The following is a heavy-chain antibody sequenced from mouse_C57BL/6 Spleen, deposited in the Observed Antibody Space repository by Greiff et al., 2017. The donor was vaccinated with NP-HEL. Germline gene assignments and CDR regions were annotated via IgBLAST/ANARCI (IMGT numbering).Heavy chain of an antibody. CDR1: GFTFTDYY. J-gene: IGHJ1*03. D-gene: IGHD2-4*01. CDR3: ARSDYDVDWYFDV. V-gene: IGHV1-36*01. CDR2: VYPYNGGT. Sequence: ESGFTFTDYYMHWVKQSHGKSLEWIGLVYPYNGGTSYNQKFKGKATLTVDTSSSTAYMELNSLTSEDSAVYYCARSDYDVDWYFDVWGTGTTVTVSS.